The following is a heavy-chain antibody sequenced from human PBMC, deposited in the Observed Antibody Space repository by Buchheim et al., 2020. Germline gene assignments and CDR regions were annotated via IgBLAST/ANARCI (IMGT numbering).Heavy chain of an antibody. J-gene: IGHJ4*02. V-gene: IGHV4-4*02. D-gene: IGHD6-6*01. CDR2: IYHSGST. CDR3: ARDQVESSSPASVYYFDY. CDR1: GGSISSSNW. Sequence: QVQLQESGPGLVKPSGTLSLTCAVSGGSISSSNWWSWVRQPPGKGLEWIGVIYHSGSTNYNPSLKSRVTISVDKSTNQFSLKLSSVTAADTAVYYCARDQVESSSPASVYYFDYWGQGTL.